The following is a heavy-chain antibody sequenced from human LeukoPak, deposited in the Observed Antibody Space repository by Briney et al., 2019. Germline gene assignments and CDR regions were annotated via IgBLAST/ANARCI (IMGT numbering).Heavy chain of an antibody. CDR3: ARDLQAGVSDP. V-gene: IGHV1-18*04. Sequence: ASVKVSCTASGYTFTGYYIHWVRQAPGQRPEWMGWISGYNGKATYAQKFQGRVTMTTDTSRSTAYLELRSLKSDDTAVYYCARDLQAGVSDPWGQGTLVTVSS. J-gene: IGHJ5*02. CDR1: GYTFTGYY. D-gene: IGHD5-24*01. CDR2: ISGYNGKA.